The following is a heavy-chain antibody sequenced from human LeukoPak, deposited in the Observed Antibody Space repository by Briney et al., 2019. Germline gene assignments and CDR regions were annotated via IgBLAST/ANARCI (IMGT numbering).Heavy chain of an antibody. CDR3: ARANSDGYNPYLDS. D-gene: IGHD5-24*01. V-gene: IGHV1-2*02. Sequence: GTSVKVSCNASGYTLSGYYIHWVRQAPGQGIEWMGWIKPNSGGTHFTQKFEGRVTMTRDTSISTAYMELSRLKSDDTAVYYCARANSDGYNPYLDSCGQGTLVTVSS. J-gene: IGHJ4*02. CDR1: GYTLSGYY. CDR2: IKPNSGGT.